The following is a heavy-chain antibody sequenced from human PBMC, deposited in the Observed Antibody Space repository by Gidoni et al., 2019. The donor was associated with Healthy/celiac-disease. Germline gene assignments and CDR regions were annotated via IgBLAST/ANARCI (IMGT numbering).Heavy chain of an antibody. CDR1: GGSISSGSYY. V-gene: IGHV4-61*02. CDR3: ARDSRVYHHGDYSA. J-gene: IGHJ5*02. CDR2: IYTSGST. Sequence: QVQLQESGPGLVKPSQTLSLTCTVSGGSISSGSYYWSWIRQPAGKGLEWIGRIYTSGSTNYNPSLKSRVTISVDTSKNQFSLKLSSVTAADTAVYYCARDSRVYHHGDYSAWGQGTLVTVSS. D-gene: IGHD4-17*01.